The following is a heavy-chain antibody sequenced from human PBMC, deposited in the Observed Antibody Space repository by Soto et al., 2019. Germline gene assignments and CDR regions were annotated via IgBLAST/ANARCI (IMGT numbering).Heavy chain of an antibody. CDR1: GYTFTSYY. CDR2: INPSGGSI. J-gene: IGHJ6*02. D-gene: IGHD3-10*01. V-gene: IGHV1-46*01. CDR3: AREFEGNYYGMDV. Sequence: ASVKVSCKASGYTFTSYYMHWVRQAPGQGLEWVGVINPSGGSISYAQKFQGRVTMTRDTSTSTVYMELSSLRSEDTAVYYCAREFEGNYYGMDVWGQGTTVTSP.